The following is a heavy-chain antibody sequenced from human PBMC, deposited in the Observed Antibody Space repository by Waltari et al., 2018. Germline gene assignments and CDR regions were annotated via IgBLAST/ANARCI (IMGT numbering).Heavy chain of an antibody. Sequence: EVQLVESGGGLVQPGRSLRLSCAASGFTFDDYAMHWVRQAPGKGLEWVSGISWNSGSTYYADSVKGRFTISRDNSKNSLYLQMNSLRTEDTALYYCAKDTPPTGWGQGTLVTVSS. CDR2: ISWNSGST. V-gene: IGHV3-9*01. CDR1: GFTFDDYA. CDR3: AKDTPPTG. J-gene: IGHJ4*02.